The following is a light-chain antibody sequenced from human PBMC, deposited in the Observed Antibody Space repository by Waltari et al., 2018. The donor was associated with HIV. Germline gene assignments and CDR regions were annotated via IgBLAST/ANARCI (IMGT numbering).Light chain of an antibody. Sequence: DIQMTQSPPSLSASVRDRITITCRASQCISHHLAWYQQKPGKLPKLLIYAASTLQSGVPSRFSGSGSGTDFTLTISSLQPEDVATYYCQTYDSAPCTCGPGTKVDIK. CDR3: QTYDSAPCT. V-gene: IGKV1-27*01. CDR2: AAS. CDR1: QCISHH. J-gene: IGKJ3*01.